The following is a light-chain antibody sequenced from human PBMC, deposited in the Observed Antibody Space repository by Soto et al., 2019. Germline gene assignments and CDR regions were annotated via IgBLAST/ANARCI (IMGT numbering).Light chain of an antibody. CDR3: QQYNNWPPYT. V-gene: IGKV3-15*01. J-gene: IGKJ2*01. Sequence: IVMTQSPATLSVSPGERATLSCRASQSISYNLAWYQQKPGQAPRLLIYGASTRATSIPARFSGSGSGTEFTLTISSLQSEDFAVYYCQQYNNWPPYTFGQGTKLEIK. CDR1: QSISYN. CDR2: GAS.